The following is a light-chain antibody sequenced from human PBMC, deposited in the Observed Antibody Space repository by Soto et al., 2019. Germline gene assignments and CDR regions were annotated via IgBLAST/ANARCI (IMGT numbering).Light chain of an antibody. J-gene: IGKJ2*02. V-gene: IGKV3-20*01. CDR2: GAS. CDR3: QRYGSSSCT. CDR1: HSVASTY. Sequence: EIVLTQSPATLSLSPGEGATLSCRASHSVASTYLAWYQQKPGLAPRLIIYGASNRASGTPDRFSGGGSGTDFTLTISRLEPEDFAVYYCQRYGSSSCTFGQGTKLEIK.